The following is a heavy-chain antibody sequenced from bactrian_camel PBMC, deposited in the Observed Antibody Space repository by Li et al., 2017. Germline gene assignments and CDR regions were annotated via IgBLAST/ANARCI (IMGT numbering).Heavy chain of an antibody. CDR1: GYIGSNYV. V-gene: IGHV3S53*01. CDR3: AARPVNTRACVAGGRYEFGY. Sequence: HVQLVESGGGSVQAGGSLRLSCAASGYIGSNYVMGWFRQIPGKEREGVAAIGMDGRTSAADSVKGRFTISKDNAKNTLYLQMDNLQPEDTAVYYCAARPVNTRACVAGGRYEFGYWGQGTQVTVS. D-gene: IGHD1*01. CDR2: IGMDGRT. J-gene: IGHJ4*01.